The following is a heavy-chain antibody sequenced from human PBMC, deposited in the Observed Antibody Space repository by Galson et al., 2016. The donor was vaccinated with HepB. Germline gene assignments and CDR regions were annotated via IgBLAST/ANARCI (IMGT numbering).Heavy chain of an antibody. CDR1: GFSFSIYG. D-gene: IGHD5-12*01. V-gene: IGHV3-33*01. J-gene: IGHJ4*02. Sequence: SLRLSCAPSGFSFSIYGMHWVRQAPGKGLEWVANIWYDGSNKYYADFVKGRFSISRDNFKNTLFLQMNNLRDDDTAVYCCVRHKGYVGYGKFYYWGQGTLVTVSS. CDR2: IWYDGSNK. CDR3: VRHKGYVGYGKFYY.